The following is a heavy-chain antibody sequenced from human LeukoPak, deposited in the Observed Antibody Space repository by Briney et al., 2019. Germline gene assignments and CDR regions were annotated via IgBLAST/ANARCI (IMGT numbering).Heavy chain of an antibody. J-gene: IGHJ4*02. V-gene: IGHV3-30*18. CDR2: LSYDGNIE. CDR3: AKDAGLYRYGPGGH. CDR1: GFTFSSYA. D-gene: IGHD5-18*01. Sequence: PGGSLRLSCAASGFTFSSYAMHWVRQAPGKGLEWVAVLSYDGNIEYYAPSVKGRFSISRDNFKNTLFLQMNSLRADDTAAYYCAKDAGLYRYGPGGHWGQGTLVTVSS.